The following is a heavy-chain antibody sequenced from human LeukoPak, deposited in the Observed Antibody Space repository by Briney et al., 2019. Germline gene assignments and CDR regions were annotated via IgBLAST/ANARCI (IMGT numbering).Heavy chain of an antibody. D-gene: IGHD2-2*02. J-gene: IGHJ4*02. CDR1: GFTFSSYW. Sequence: GGSLRLSCAASGFTFSSYWMSWVRQAPGKGLEWVANIKQDGSEKYYVDSVKGRFTISRDNAKNSLYLQMNSLRAEDTAVYYCARQYCSSTSCYNPSDYWGQGTLVTVPS. V-gene: IGHV3-7*01. CDR3: ARQYCSSTSCYNPSDY. CDR2: IKQDGSEK.